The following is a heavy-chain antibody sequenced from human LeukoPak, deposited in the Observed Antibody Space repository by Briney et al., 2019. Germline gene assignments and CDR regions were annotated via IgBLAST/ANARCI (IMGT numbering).Heavy chain of an antibody. Sequence: PGRSLRLSCAASGFTLSSYWMHWVRQAPGKGLVWVSRINSEGSGTAYADSAKGRFTISRDSAKNMLHLQMNSLRAEDTAVYYCARDYGGDHYFDSWGQGTLVTVSS. J-gene: IGHJ4*02. CDR3: ARDYGGDHYFDS. V-gene: IGHV3-74*01. D-gene: IGHD4-23*01. CDR2: INSEGSGT. CDR1: GFTLSSYW.